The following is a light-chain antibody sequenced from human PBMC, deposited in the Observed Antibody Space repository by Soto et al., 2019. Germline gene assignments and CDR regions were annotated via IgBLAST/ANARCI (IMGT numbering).Light chain of an antibody. Sequence: EIVLTQSPGTLSLSPGEGATLSCRASQSVSSSYLAWYQQKPGQAPRLLIYGASSRATGIPDRFSGSGSGTDFTLTISRLEPEDFAVYYCQQYGSSLGVTFGGGTKVEIK. CDR1: QSVSSSY. CDR3: QQYGSSLGVT. V-gene: IGKV3-20*01. CDR2: GAS. J-gene: IGKJ4*01.